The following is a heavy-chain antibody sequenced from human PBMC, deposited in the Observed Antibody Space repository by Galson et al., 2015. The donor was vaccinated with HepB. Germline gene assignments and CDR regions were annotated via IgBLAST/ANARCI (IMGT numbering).Heavy chain of an antibody. J-gene: IGHJ4*02. V-gene: IGHV4-59*01. CDR1: GGSISSYY. D-gene: IGHD5-18*01. CDR2: IYYSGST. CDR3: ARDSDSLGY. Sequence: LTCTVSGGSISSYYWSWIRQPPGKGLEWIGYIYYSGSTNYNPSLKSRVTISVDTSKNQFSLKLSSVTAADTAVYYCARDSDSLGYWGQGTLVTVSS.